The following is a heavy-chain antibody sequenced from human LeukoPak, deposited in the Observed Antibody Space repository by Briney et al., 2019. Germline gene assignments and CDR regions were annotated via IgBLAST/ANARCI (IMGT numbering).Heavy chain of an antibody. CDR3: ARLQSSSYYYYYYFMDV. D-gene: IGHD6-6*01. Sequence: GGSLRLSCAASGFTFSSYAMHWVRQAPGKGLEWVAVISYDGSNKYYADSVKGRFTISRDNSKNTLYLQMNSLRAEDTAVYYCARLQSSSYYYYYYFMDVWGKGTTVTVSS. J-gene: IGHJ6*03. CDR1: GFTFSSYA. V-gene: IGHV3-30*04. CDR2: ISYDGSNK.